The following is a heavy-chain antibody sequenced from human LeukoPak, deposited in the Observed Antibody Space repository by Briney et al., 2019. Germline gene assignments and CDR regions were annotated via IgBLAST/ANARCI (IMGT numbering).Heavy chain of an antibody. CDR1: GFTFSSYG. J-gene: IGHJ6*03. D-gene: IGHD3-16*01. V-gene: IGHV3-30*02. CDR2: IRYDGSNK. CDR3: AKDRRLTFGGVVYYMDV. Sequence: QTGGSLRLSCAASGFTFSSYGMHWVRQAPGKGLEWVAFIRYDGSNKYYADSVKGRFTISRDNSKNTLYLQMNSLRAEDTAVYYCAKDRRLTFGGVVYYMDVWGKGTTVTISS.